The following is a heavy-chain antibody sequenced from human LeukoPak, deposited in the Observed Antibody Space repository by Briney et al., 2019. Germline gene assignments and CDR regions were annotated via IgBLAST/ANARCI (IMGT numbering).Heavy chain of an antibody. D-gene: IGHD3-10*01. V-gene: IGHV3-23*01. CDR3: AKAGGGSGSYYHYYFDY. CDR1: GFHFSSYA. Sequence: PGGSLRLSCAGSGFHFSSYAMSWVRQAPGKGLEWVSAISGSGGSTYYADSVKGRFTISRDNSRNTLYLQMNSLRAEDTAVYYCAKAGGGSGSYYHYYFDYWGQGTLVTVSS. CDR2: ISGSGGST. J-gene: IGHJ4*02.